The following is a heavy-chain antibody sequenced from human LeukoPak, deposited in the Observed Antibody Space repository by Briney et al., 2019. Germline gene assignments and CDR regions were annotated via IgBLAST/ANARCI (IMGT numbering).Heavy chain of an antibody. CDR1: GFTFDDYA. J-gene: IGHJ3*02. D-gene: IGHD6-13*01. CDR3: AKGWFKQQLYARRPHSHKGDSTNAFDI. Sequence: GGSLRLSCAASGFTFDDYAMHWVRHAPGKGLEWVSGISWNSGSIGYADSVKGRFTIYRDNAKNSLYLQMNSLRAEDMALYYCAKGWFKQQLYARRPHSHKGDSTNAFDIWGQGTMVTVSS. V-gene: IGHV3-9*03. CDR2: ISWNSGSI.